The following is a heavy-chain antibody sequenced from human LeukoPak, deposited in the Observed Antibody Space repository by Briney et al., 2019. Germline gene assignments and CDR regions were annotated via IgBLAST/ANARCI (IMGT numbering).Heavy chain of an antibody. J-gene: IGHJ4*02. Sequence: SQTLSLTCTVSGGSISSSSYYWSWIRQPPGKGLEWIGYIYYSGSTNYNPSLKSRVTISVDTSKNQFSLKLSSVTAADTAVYYCARDSGPRLWSNIDYWGQGTLVTVSS. V-gene: IGHV4-61*01. D-gene: IGHD5-18*01. CDR3: ARDSGPRLWSNIDY. CDR2: IYYSGST. CDR1: GGSISSSSYY.